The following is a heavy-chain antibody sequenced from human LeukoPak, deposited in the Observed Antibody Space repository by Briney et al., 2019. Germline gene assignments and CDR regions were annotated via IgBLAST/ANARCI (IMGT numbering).Heavy chain of an antibody. V-gene: IGHV7-4-1*02. J-gene: IGHJ5*02. CDR1: GYTFTSYG. D-gene: IGHD3-3*01. Sequence: ASVKVSCKSSGYTFTSYGMNWVRQAPGQGLEWMGWINTNTGNPTYAQGFTGRFVFSLDTSVSTAYLQISSLKAEDTAVYYCARLDYDFWTEYNWFDPWGQGTLVTVSS. CDR2: INTNTGNP. CDR3: ARLDYDFWTEYNWFDP.